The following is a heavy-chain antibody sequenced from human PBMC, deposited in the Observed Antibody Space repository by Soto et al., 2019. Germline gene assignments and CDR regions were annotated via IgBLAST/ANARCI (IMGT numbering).Heavy chain of an antibody. CDR3: ARYGYSSGWYLGTGMDV. D-gene: IGHD6-19*01. CDR1: GYSFSDYG. V-gene: IGHV1-18*04. J-gene: IGHJ6*02. CDR2: ISTFNGKT. Sequence: QVQLVQSGAEVKKPGASLKVSCQASGYSFSDYGIAWVRQAPGQGLAWVGWISTFNGKTNYAQKFQGRVTMTTDTSANTAYMELRSLRSDDTAMYYCARYGYSSGWYLGTGMDVWGQGTPVTVSS.